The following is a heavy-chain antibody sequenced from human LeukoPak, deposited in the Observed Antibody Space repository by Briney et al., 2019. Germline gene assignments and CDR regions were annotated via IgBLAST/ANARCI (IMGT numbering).Heavy chain of an antibody. CDR3: ARHIVGYYYYGMDV. CDR2: IYYSGST. J-gene: IGHJ6*02. Sequence: PSETLSLTCTVSGGSISSYYWSWIRRPPGKGLEWIGYIYYSGSTNYNPSLKSRVTISVDTSKNRFSLKLSSVTAADTAVYYCARHIVGYYYYGMDVWGQGTTVTVSS. D-gene: IGHD2-21*01. V-gene: IGHV4-59*08. CDR1: GGSISSYY.